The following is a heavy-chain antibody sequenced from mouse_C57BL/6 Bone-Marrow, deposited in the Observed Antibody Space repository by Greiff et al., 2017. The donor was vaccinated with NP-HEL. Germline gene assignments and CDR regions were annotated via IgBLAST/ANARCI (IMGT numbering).Heavy chain of an antibody. D-gene: IGHD2-3*01. V-gene: IGHV1-81*01. CDR3: ARFDGYHVGAWFAY. J-gene: IGHJ3*01. CDR2: IYPRSGNT. CDR1: GYTFTSYG. Sequence: QVHVKQSGAELARPGASVKLSCKASGYTFTSYGISWVKQRTGQGLEWIGEIYPRSGNTYYNEKFKGKATLTADKSSSTAYMELRSLTSEDSAVYFCARFDGYHVGAWFAYWGQGTLVTVSA.